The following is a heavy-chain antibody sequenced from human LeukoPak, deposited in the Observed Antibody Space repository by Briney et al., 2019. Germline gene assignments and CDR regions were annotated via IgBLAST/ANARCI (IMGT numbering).Heavy chain of an antibody. V-gene: IGHV3-48*04. J-gene: IGHJ3*02. CDR3: AKPRSTSGRDAFDI. Sequence: GGSLRLSCAASGFTFSTYTMNWVRQAPGKGLEWVSYISSSSSTIYSADSVKGRFTISRDNAKNSLYLQMNSLRAEDTALYYCAKPRSTSGRDAFDIWGQGTMVTVSS. CDR2: ISSSSSTI. CDR1: GFTFSTYT. D-gene: IGHD6-19*01.